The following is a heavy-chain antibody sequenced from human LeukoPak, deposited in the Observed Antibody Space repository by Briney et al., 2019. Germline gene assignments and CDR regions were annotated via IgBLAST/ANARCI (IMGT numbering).Heavy chain of an antibody. V-gene: IGHV1-8*01. CDR2: MNPNSGNT. CDR3: ASYCSGGSCTYYCYGMDV. J-gene: IGHJ6*02. CDR1: GYTFTSYD. D-gene: IGHD2-15*01. Sequence: ASVKVSCKASGYTFTSYDINWVRQATGQGLEWMGWMNPNSGNTGYAQKFQGRVTMTRNTSISTAYMELSSLRSEDTAVYYCASYCSGGSCTYYCYGMDVWGQGTTVTVSS.